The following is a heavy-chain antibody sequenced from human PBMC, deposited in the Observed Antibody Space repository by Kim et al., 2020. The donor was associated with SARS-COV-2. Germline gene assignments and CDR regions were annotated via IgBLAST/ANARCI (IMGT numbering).Heavy chain of an antibody. D-gene: IGHD3-10*01. J-gene: IGHJ4*02. CDR1: GFTFSSYW. V-gene: IGHV3-74*01. CDR3: AVLWFGELQDY. CDR2: INSDGSST. Sequence: GGSLRLSCAASGFTFSSYWMHWVRQAPGKGLVWVSRINSDGSSTSYADSVKGRFTISRDNAKNTLYLQMNSLRAEDTAVYYCAVLWFGELQDYWGQGTLVTVSS.